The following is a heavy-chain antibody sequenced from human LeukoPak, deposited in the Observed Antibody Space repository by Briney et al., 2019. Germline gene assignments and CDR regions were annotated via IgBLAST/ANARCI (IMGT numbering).Heavy chain of an antibody. CDR3: NRGGHYDSASYYNVHY. D-gene: IGHD3-10*01. V-gene: IGHV3-49*04. CDR2: IRSKTYGGTA. J-gene: IGHJ4*02. CDR1: GFTFGDYA. Sequence: GGSLRLYCTTSGFTFGDYAVSWVRQAPGKGLEWVGFIRSKTYGGTAEHAASVKGRFTISRDDSKSIAYLQMNSLTTEDTGIYYCNRGGHYDSASYYNVHYWGQGTLVTVTS.